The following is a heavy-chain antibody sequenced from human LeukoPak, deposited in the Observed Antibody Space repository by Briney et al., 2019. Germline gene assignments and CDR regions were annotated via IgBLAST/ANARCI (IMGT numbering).Heavy chain of an antibody. J-gene: IGHJ3*02. CDR2: ITNGGGTA. CDR1: GFTFSSYA. D-gene: IGHD3-22*01. CDR3: ARGFDYYDSSGYYTGSAFDI. Sequence: GGSLRLSCAASGFTFSSYAMSWVRQAPGKGLEWVSAITNGGGTAYYADSVKGRFTISRENAKNSLYLQMNSLRAGDTAVYYCARGFDYYDSSGYYTGSAFDIWGQGTMVTVSS. V-gene: IGHV3-23*01.